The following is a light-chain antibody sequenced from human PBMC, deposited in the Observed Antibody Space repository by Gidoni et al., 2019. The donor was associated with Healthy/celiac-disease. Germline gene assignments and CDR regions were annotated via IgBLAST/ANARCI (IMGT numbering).Light chain of an antibody. Sequence: DIHMTQSPSTLSASVGARVTITCRASQSSSSSLAQYQQQPGKAPKLLIYDASSLESGVPRGVGSSGSGSDITLTISSLQPDDFATYCCQRYNSYWTFGQGTKVEIK. CDR1: QSSSSS. CDR3: QRYNSYWT. J-gene: IGKJ1*01. CDR2: DAS. V-gene: IGKV1-5*01.